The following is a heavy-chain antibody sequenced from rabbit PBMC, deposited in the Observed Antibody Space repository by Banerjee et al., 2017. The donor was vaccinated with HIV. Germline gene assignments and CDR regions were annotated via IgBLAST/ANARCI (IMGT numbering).Heavy chain of an antibody. CDR2: IYSSSGST. D-gene: IGHD6-1*01. CDR3: ARDLSNTYHDGGYATYYGMDL. J-gene: IGHJ6*01. CDR1: GFSFSSSYY. V-gene: IGHV1S45*01. Sequence: QEQLEESGGDLVKPEGSLTLTCTASGFSFSSSYYMCWVRQAPGKGLEWIACIYSSSGSTWYASWVNGRFTISETSSTTVTLQMTSLTAADTATYFCARDLSNTYHDGGYATYYGMDLWGQGTLVTVS.